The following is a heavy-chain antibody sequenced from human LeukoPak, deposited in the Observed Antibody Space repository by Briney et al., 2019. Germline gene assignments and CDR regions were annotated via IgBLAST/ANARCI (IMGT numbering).Heavy chain of an antibody. V-gene: IGHV4-4*02. CDR3: ARAKNEFWVVFYSFNY. J-gene: IGHJ4*02. CDR1: GGSINSNNW. D-gene: IGHD3-3*01. CDR2: IYHSGST. Sequence: SGTLSLTCAVSGGSINSNNWWSWVRRPPGKGLEWIGEIYHSGSTNYNPSLKSRVTISGDKSKNQFSLKLSSMTAADTAIYYCARAKNEFWVVFYSFNYWGRGILVPVS.